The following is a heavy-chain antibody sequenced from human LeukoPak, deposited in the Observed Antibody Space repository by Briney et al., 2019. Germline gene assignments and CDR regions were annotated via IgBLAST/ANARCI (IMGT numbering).Heavy chain of an antibody. J-gene: IGHJ4*02. CDR1: GFTFSSYE. CDR2: IYYSGST. Sequence: GSLRLSCAASGFTFSSYEMNWVRQAPGKGLEWIGSIYYSGSTYYNPSLKSRVTISVDTSKNQFSLKLSSVTAADTAVYYCARLPRYYDILTGSDYWGQGTLDTVSS. CDR3: ARLPRYYDILTGSDY. D-gene: IGHD3-9*01. V-gene: IGHV4-39*01.